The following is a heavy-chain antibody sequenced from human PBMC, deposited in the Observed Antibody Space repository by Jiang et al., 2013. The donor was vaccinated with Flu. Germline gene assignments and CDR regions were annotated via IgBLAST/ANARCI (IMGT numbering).Heavy chain of an antibody. V-gene: IGHV2-70*04. CDR3: ARQQRVAAPLDV. D-gene: IGHD1-26*01. CDR2: IDWDGDK. CDR1: GFSLSSTGIR. Sequence: KPTQTLTLTCTVSGFSLSSTGIRVSWVRQPPGKAPELLARIDWDGDKSFSPSLGARLAISQDTSKNQVVLTMTDMGPLDTGTYYCARQQRVAAPLDVWGPGAQVTVSA. J-gene: IGHJ4*02.